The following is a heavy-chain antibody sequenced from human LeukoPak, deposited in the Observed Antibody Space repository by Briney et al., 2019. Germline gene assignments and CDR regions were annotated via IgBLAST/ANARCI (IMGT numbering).Heavy chain of an antibody. CDR1: GFTFSSYG. V-gene: IGHV3-30*18. D-gene: IGHD5-12*01. CDR3: AKDHGSGYDWEYFDY. CDR2: ISYDGSNK. Sequence: QAGGSLRLSCAASGFTFSSYGMHWVRQAPGKGLEGVTVISYDGSNKYYADSLKGRFTISRDNSKNTLYLQMNSLRAEDTAVYYCAKDHGSGYDWEYFDYWGQGTLVTVSS. J-gene: IGHJ4*02.